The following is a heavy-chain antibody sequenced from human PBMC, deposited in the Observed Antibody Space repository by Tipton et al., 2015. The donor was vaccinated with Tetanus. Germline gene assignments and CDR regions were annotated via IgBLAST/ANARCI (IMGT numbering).Heavy chain of an antibody. V-gene: IGHV4-4*07. J-gene: IGHJ4*02. CDR2: IYTSGST. D-gene: IGHD1-1*01. CDR3: ARANNEFPKKGPFDS. Sequence: TLSLTCSVSGDSISSFYWSWIRQPAGKGLEWIGRIYTSGSTNYNPSLKSRVTMSVDTSKRQFSLRLTSVTAADTAVYYCARANNEFPKKGPFDSWGQGRLVIVSS. CDR1: GDSISSFY.